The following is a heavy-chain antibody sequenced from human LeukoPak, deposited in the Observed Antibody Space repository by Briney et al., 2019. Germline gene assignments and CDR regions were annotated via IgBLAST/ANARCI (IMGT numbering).Heavy chain of an antibody. CDR3: ARGDDSSRGGYFDY. J-gene: IGHJ4*02. Sequence: GASVKVSCKASGGTFSSYAISWVRQAPGQGLEWMGRIIPILGIANYAQKFQGRVTMTRDTSTSTVYMELNSLRSEDTAVYYCARGDDSSRGGYFDYWGQGTLVTVSS. CDR1: GGTFSSYA. CDR2: IIPILGIA. V-gene: IGHV1-69*04. D-gene: IGHD3-22*01.